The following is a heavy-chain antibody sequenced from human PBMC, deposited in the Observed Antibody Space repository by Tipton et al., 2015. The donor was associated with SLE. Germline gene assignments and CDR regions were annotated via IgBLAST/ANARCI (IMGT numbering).Heavy chain of an antibody. Sequence: TLSLTCAVSGYSISSGYYWGWIRQPPGKGLEGIGSIYHSGRTYYKPSLKSRVTISVDTSKNQFSLKLSSVTAADTAVYYCARAQYSSGDSLDYWGQGTLVTVSS. J-gene: IGHJ4*02. V-gene: IGHV4-38-2*01. D-gene: IGHD6-19*01. CDR3: ARAQYSSGDSLDY. CDR2: IYHSGRT. CDR1: GYSISSGYY.